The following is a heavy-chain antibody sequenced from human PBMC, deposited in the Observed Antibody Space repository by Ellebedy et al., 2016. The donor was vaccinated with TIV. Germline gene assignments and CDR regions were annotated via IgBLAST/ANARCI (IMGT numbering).Heavy chain of an antibody. J-gene: IGHJ4*02. CDR3: ARATSGFDY. CDR1: GFTFSSHD. Sequence: PGGSLRLSCAASGFTFSSHDMHWVRQPTGKGLEWVSGITSAGDTYSLSSVKGRFIISRDSAKNSLYLQMNSLRAEDTAVYYCARATSGFDYWGQGALATVSS. V-gene: IGHV3-13*01. CDR2: ITSAGDT. D-gene: IGHD5-24*01.